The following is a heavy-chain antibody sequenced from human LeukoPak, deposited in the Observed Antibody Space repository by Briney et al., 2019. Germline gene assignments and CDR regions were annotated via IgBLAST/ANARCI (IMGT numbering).Heavy chain of an antibody. V-gene: IGHV1-8*01. J-gene: IGHJ4*02. CDR1: GYTFTSYD. D-gene: IGHD2-15*01. CDR2: MNPNSGHT. CDR3: ARGVPGSSCSGGSCPSFDY. Sequence: GASVKVSCKASGYTFTSYDINWVRQAPGQGLEWMGWMNPNSGHTGFAQKFQGRVSMTSNTSISTAYMEVRSLRSEDTAVYYCARGVPGSSCSGGSCPSFDYWGQGTLVSVSS.